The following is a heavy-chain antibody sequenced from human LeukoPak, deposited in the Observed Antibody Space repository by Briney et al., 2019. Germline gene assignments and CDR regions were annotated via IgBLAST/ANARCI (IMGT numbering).Heavy chain of an antibody. CDR2: INTNTGNP. J-gene: IGHJ6*02. D-gene: IGHD3-10*01. V-gene: IGHV7-4-1*02. CDR1: GYTFTSYA. Sequence: ASVKVSCKASGYTFTSYAMNWVRQAPGQGLEWMGWINTNTGNPTYAQGFTGRFVFSLDTSVSTAYLQISSLKAEDTAVYYCARGLAIRFGESSYYYYGMDVWGQGTTVTVSS. CDR3: ARGLAIRFGESSYYYYGMDV.